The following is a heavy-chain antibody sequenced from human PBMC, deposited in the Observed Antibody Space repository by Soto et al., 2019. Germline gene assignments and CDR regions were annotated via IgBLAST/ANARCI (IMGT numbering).Heavy chain of an antibody. CDR2: IYYTGSS. J-gene: IGHJ5*02. D-gene: IGHD6-13*01. V-gene: IGHV4-59*08. CDR3: ARRGSSWLGGWFDP. Sequence: SETLSHTCSVSGDSISSYYWSWIRQPPGKGLEWIGYIYYTGSSNYNPSLKSRVTISVDTSKNQFSLELTSVTAADTAVYYCARRGSSWLGGWFDPWGQGTLVTVSS. CDR1: GDSISSYY.